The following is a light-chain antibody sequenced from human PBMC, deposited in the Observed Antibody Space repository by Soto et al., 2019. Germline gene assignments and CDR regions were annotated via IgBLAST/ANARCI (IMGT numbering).Light chain of an antibody. Sequence: QSALPQPASVSGSPGPSSTISCTGTSSGVGSTFNYVSWYQHHPGKAPRLIMSDVNHRPSGVSDPSSGSKSGNTASLTISGLQAEDEADYFCRAYSTLSTQVLFGGGTELTVL. CDR2: DVN. CDR1: SSGVGSTFNY. J-gene: IGLJ3*02. V-gene: IGLV2-14*03. CDR3: RAYSTLSTQVL.